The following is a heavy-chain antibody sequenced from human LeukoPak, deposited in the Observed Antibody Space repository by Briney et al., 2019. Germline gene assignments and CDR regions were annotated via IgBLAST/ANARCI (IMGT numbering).Heavy chain of an antibody. V-gene: IGHV4-61*01. J-gene: IGHJ5*02. Sequence: SETLSLTCTVSGYSISSGYYWGWIRQPPGKGLEWIGYIYYSGSTNYNPSLKGRVTISVDTSKNQFSLKLSSVTAADTAVYYCARERNSGQNSVWFDPWGQGTLVTVSS. D-gene: IGHD1-26*01. CDR2: IYYSGST. CDR3: ARERNSGQNSVWFDP. CDR1: GYSISSGYY.